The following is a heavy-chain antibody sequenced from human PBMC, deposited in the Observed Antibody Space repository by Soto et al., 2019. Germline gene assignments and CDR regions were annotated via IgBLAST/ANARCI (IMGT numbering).Heavy chain of an antibody. CDR3: AKVVVGATSHSDFDS. J-gene: IGHJ4*02. Sequence: KPSETLSLTCTVSGGSIANNNYFWGWVRQPPGKGLEWIGSAAYSGGTYKNPSLKSRVTVSVDTSKNQFSLKLTSVTAADTAVYYCAKVVVGATSHSDFDSWDQGTLVTVSS. V-gene: IGHV4-39*01. CDR1: GGSIANNNYF. D-gene: IGHD2-15*01. CDR2: AAYSGGT.